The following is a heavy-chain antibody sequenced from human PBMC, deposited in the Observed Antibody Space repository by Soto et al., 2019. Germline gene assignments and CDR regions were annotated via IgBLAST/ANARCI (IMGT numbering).Heavy chain of an antibody. CDR1: GGSISSGGYY. V-gene: IGHV4-31*03. D-gene: IGHD5-18*01. CDR2: IYYSGST. J-gene: IGHJ4*02. CDR3: ARDSRGDSHGYVDY. Sequence: SETLSLTCTVSGGSISSGGYYWSWIRQHPGKGLEWIGYIYYSGSTYYNPSLKSRVTIPVDTSKNQFSLKLSSVTAADTAVYYCARDSRGDSHGYVDYWGQGTLVTVSS.